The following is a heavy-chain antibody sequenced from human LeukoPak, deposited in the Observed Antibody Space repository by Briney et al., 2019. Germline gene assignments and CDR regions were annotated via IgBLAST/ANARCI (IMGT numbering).Heavy chain of an antibody. CDR1: GSSFNNYA. CDR2: IISFFDTT. Sequence: GSSVNVSCKVSGSSFNNYAIAWVRQAPGQGLEWMGGIISFFDTTDFAQRFQGRVTISADESSSTVYMDLSSLRSEDTAIYYCARIIAGATGVYYMDIWGKGTSVTVSS. D-gene: IGHD1-26*01. J-gene: IGHJ6*03. V-gene: IGHV1-69*01. CDR3: ARIIAGATGVYYMDI.